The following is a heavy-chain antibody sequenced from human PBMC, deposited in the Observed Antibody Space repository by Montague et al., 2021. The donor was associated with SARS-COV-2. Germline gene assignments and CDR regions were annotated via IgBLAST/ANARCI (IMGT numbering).Heavy chain of an antibody. D-gene: IGHD3/OR15-3a*01. CDR1: GGSFSGYY. CDR3: ARGARQGYVFRPGSFDS. Sequence: SETLSLTCAVYGGSFSGYYWNWIRQPPGKGLEWIGEINHSGSTNYNPSLKSRVTMSVDTSKNQFSLKLSSVTAADTAVYYCARGARQGYVFRPGSFDSWGQGTLVTVSS. V-gene: IGHV4-34*01. CDR2: INHSGST. J-gene: IGHJ4*02.